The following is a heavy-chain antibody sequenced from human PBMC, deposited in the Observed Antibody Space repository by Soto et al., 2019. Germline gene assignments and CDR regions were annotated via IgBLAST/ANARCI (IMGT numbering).Heavy chain of an antibody. CDR2: IYHSGST. CDR3: AAGGRLPRYD. CDR1: GGSISSYY. J-gene: IGHJ1*01. V-gene: IGHV4-59*04. D-gene: IGHD6-25*01. Sequence: ETLSLTCTVSGGSISSYYWSWIRQPPGKGLEWIGYIYHSGSTYYNPSLKSRVTISVDRSKNQFSLKLSSVTAADTAVYYCAAGGRLPRYDWGQGTLVTVSS.